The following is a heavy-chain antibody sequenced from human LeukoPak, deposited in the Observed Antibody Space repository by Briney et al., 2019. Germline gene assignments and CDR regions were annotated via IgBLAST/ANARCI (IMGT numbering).Heavy chain of an antibody. CDR3: AREMATTPNYYYGMDV. CDR2: ISAYNGNT. D-gene: IGHD5-24*01. CDR1: GYTFTSYG. J-gene: IGHJ6*02. V-gene: IGHV1-18*01. Sequence: ASVKVSCKASGYTFTSYGISWVRQAPGQGLEWMGWISAYNGNTNYAQKLQGRVTMTTDTSTSTAYMGLRSLRSDDTAVYYCAREMATTPNYYYGMDVWGQGTTVTVSS.